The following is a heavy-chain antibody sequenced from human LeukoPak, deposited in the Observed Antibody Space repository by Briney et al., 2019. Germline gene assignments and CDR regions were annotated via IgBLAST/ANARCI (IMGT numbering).Heavy chain of an antibody. D-gene: IGHD3-16*02. CDR2: IKSKTDGGTT. Sequence: GGSLRLSCAASGFTFSSYAMSWVRQAPGKGLEWVGRIKSKTDGGTTDYAAPVKGRFTISRDDSKNTLYLQMNSLKTEDTAVYYCTATGYDYVWGSYRFDYWGQGTLVTVSS. CDR3: TATGYDYVWGSYRFDY. J-gene: IGHJ4*02. V-gene: IGHV3-15*01. CDR1: GFTFSSYA.